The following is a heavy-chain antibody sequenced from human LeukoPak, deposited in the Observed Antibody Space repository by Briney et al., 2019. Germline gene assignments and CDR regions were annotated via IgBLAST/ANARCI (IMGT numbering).Heavy chain of an antibody. V-gene: IGHV4-59*01. CDR2: IYYSGST. CDR3: ARGVPSYYYDSSGLYYMDA. CDR1: GGSISSYY. Sequence: PSETLSLTCTVSGGSISSYYWSWIRQPPGKGLEWIGYIYYSGSTNYNPSLKSRVTISVDTSKNQFSLKLSSVTAADTAVYYCARGVPSYYYDSSGLYYMDAWGKGTTVTVSS. D-gene: IGHD3-22*01. J-gene: IGHJ6*03.